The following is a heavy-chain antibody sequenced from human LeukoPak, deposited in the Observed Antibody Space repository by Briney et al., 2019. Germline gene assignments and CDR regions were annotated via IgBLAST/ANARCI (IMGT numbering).Heavy chain of an antibody. CDR2: ISYSGST. CDR1: GDSISGYY. CDR3: AREGRVFGVVIIRLYFDY. V-gene: IGHV4-59*12. J-gene: IGHJ4*02. D-gene: IGHD3-3*01. Sequence: SETLSLTCTVSGDSISGYYWSWIRQPPGKGLEWIGYISYSGSTSYNPSLKSRVTISVDTSKNQFSLKLSSVTAADTAVYYCAREGRVFGVVIIRLYFDYWGQGTLVTVSS.